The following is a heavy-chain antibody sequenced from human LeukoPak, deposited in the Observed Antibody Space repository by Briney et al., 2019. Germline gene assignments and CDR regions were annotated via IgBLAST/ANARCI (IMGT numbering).Heavy chain of an antibody. Sequence: GGSLRLSCEASGFIFSDYAMNWVRQAQGKGLEFVSYISSSGEVTFYADSVMGRFMISRDAAKNSLFLQMTGLRGEDTAVYYCARGYDFSSGSKRGFDNWGQGTLVTVSS. D-gene: IGHD3-3*01. J-gene: IGHJ4*02. CDR1: GFIFSDYA. V-gene: IGHV3-48*01. CDR2: ISSSGEVT. CDR3: ARGYDFSSGSKRGFDN.